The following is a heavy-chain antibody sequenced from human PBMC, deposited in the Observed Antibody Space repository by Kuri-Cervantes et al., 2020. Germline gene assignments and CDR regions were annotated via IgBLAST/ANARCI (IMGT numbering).Heavy chain of an antibody. CDR2: IYHSGST. V-gene: IGHV4-38-2*02. CDR3: ARDRLAYCGGDCAPFDY. CDR1: GYSISSGYY. Sequence: ESLKISCAVSGYSISSGYYWGWIRQPPGKGLEWIGSIYHSGSTYYNPSLKSRVTISVDTSKNQFSLKLSSVAAADTAVYYCARDRLAYCGGDCAPFDYWGQGTLVTVSS. J-gene: IGHJ4*02. D-gene: IGHD2-21*02.